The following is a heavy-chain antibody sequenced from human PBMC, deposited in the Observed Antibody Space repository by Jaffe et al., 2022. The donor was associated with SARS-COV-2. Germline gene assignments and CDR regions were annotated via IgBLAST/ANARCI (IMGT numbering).Heavy chain of an antibody. CDR1: GGSISSGSYY. V-gene: IGHV4-61*02. Sequence: QVQLQESGPGLVKPSQTLSLTCTVSGGSISSGSYYWSWIRQPAGKGLEWIGRIYTSGSTNYNPSLKSRVTISVDTSKNQFSLKLSSVTAADTAVYYCAREDYYDSSGYYYYGMDVWGQGTTVTVSS. CDR2: IYTSGST. J-gene: IGHJ6*02. CDR3: AREDYYDSSGYYYYGMDV. D-gene: IGHD3-22*01.